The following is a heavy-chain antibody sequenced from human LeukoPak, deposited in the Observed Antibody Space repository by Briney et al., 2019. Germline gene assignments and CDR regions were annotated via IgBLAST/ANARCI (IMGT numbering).Heavy chain of an antibody. CDR3: AKEPGVAAAGKAYFDY. CDR2: IWYDGSKT. Sequence: PGGSLRLSCAASGFMFSDYGMHWVRQAPGKGLEWVAVIWYDGSKTYYVDSVKGRFSISRDNSKNTLYLRMNSLRAEDTAVYYCAKEPGVAAAGKAYFDYWGQGTLVTVSS. J-gene: IGHJ4*02. D-gene: IGHD6-13*01. V-gene: IGHV3-30*02. CDR1: GFMFSDYG.